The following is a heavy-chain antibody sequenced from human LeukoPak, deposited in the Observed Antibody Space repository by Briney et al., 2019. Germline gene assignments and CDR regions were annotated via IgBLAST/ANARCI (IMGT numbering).Heavy chain of an antibody. D-gene: IGHD3-10*01. CDR3: AGEIFGSGSYPDF. V-gene: IGHV3-33*01. CDR2: IWHDGSHK. CDR1: GFAFNTYA. J-gene: IGHJ4*02. Sequence: GGSLRLSCAASGFAFNTYAMHWVCQAPGQGLEWVALIWHDGSHKFYSNSVRGQFTISRDNSKSTVSLQMNNLRPEDTAVYYCAGEIFGSGSYPDFWGQGTLVTVSS.